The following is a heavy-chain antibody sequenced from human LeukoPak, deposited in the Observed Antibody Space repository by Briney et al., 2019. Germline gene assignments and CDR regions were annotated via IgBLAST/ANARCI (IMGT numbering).Heavy chain of an antibody. D-gene: IGHD2-21*01. CDR1: GSTFGDYV. CDR2: IRSKAYGGTT. Sequence: GGPLSLSGPASGSTFGDYVLSWSRQAPGRGLEWVGFIRSKAYGGTTEYAASVKGRFTISRDDSKSIAYLQMNSLKTEDTAVYYCTRDPSDCWGQGTLVTVSS. J-gene: IGHJ4*02. V-gene: IGHV3-49*03. CDR3: TRDPSDC.